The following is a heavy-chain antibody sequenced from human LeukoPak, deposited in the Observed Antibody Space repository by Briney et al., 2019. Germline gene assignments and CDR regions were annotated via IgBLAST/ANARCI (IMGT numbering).Heavy chain of an antibody. CDR1: GFTFSSYE. D-gene: IGHD3-10*02. J-gene: IGHJ6*04. CDR3: AELGITMIGGV. Sequence: PGGSLRLSCAGSGFTFSSYEMKWVRQAPGKGLEGVSYISSSGSTIYYADSVKGRFTISRDNAKNSLYLQMNSLRAEDTAVYYCAELGITMIGGVWGKGTTVTISS. CDR2: ISSSGSTI. V-gene: IGHV3-48*03.